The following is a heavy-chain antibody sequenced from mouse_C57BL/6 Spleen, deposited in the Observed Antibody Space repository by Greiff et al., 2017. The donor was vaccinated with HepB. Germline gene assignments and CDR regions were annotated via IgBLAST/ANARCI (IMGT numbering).Heavy chain of an antibody. D-gene: IGHD2-5*01. CDR1: GYSFTDYN. CDR3: ALYYSNRFDY. V-gene: IGHV1-39*01. Sequence: VQLQQSGPELVKPGASVKISCKATGYSFTDYNMNWVKQSHGKSLEWIGVINPNYGTTSYNQKFKGKATFTVDQSSSTAYMQLNSLTSEDSAVYYCALYYSNRFDYWGQGTTLTVSS. J-gene: IGHJ2*01. CDR2: INPNYGTT.